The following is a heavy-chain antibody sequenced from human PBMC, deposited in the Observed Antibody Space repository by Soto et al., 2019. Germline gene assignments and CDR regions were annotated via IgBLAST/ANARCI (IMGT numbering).Heavy chain of an antibody. Sequence: GASVKVSCKASGGTFSSYAISWVRQAPGQGLGWMGGIVPIFGTANYAQKFQGRVTITADKSTSTAYMEPSSLRSEDTAVYYCARLGGYCSSTSCYRDYYYYYGMDVWGQGTTVTVSS. CDR1: GGTFSSYA. D-gene: IGHD2-2*02. CDR2: IVPIFGTA. J-gene: IGHJ6*02. V-gene: IGHV1-69*06. CDR3: ARLGGYCSSTSCYRDYYYYYGMDV.